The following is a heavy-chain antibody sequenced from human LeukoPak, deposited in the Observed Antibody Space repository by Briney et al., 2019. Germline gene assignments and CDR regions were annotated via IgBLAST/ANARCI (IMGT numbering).Heavy chain of an antibody. V-gene: IGHV3-21*01. CDR1: GFTFSTYS. CDR2: ITSSSSYI. D-gene: IGHD3-22*01. Sequence: PGGSLRLSCAASGFTFSTYSMNWVRQAPGKGLEWVSSITSSSSYIHYADSVKGRFTISRDNAKNSLYLQMNSLRAEDTAVYYYDSSAYFGAFDIWGQGTMVTVSS. CDR3: DSSAYFGAFDI. J-gene: IGHJ3*02.